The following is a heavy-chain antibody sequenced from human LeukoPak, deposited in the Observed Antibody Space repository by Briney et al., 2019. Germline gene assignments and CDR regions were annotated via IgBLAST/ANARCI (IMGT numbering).Heavy chain of an antibody. CDR3: ARGKLRSLDV. Sequence: ASVKVSCKASGYTFTGYYMHWVRQAPGQGLEWMGWINPNSGGTNYAQKLQGRVTMTRDTSISTAYMELSRLRSDDTAVYYCARGKLRSLDVWGKGTTVTVSS. J-gene: IGHJ6*04. CDR2: INPNSGGT. D-gene: IGHD3-10*01. CDR1: GYTFTGYY. V-gene: IGHV1-2*02.